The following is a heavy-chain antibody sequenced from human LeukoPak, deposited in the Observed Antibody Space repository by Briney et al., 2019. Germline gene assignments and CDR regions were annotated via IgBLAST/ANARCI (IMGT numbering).Heavy chain of an antibody. CDR1: GFSFSIHA. V-gene: IGHV3-23*01. Sequence: PGGSLRLSCAASGFSFSIHAMTWVRQAPGKGLEWVSAISGSGGSTHYADSVKGRFTISRDNSKITLYLQISSLRVDDTAVYYCARRSGDREFEYWGQGTLVTVST. D-gene: IGHD7-27*01. CDR3: ARRSGDREFEY. CDR2: ISGSGGST. J-gene: IGHJ4*02.